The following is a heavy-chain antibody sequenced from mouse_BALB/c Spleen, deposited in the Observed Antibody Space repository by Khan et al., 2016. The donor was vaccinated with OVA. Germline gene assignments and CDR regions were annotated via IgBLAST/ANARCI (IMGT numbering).Heavy chain of an antibody. D-gene: IGHD1-2*01. CDR2: IRYSGST. CDR3: ARTARIKY. J-gene: IGHJ2*01. V-gene: IGHV3-1*02. Sequence: EVQLQESGPGLVKPSQSLSLTCTVTGYSITSGYGWNWIRQFPGNKLEWMGSIRYSGSTNYNPSLNSRISITRDTSKNQFFLQLNSVTTEDTATYYCARTARIKYWGQGTTLTGSS. CDR1: GYSITSGYG.